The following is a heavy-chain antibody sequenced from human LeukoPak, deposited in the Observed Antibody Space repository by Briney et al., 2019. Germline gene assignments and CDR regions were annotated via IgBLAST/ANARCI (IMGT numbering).Heavy chain of an antibody. CDR2: ISYSGST. CDR1: GGSISSYY. CDR3: ARSIIVGTSYYFDY. Sequence: PSETLSLTCTVSGGSISSYYWSWIRQPPGKGPDWIGYISYSGSTNYNPSLKSRVTFSGDTSKNQFSLKLSSVTAADTAVYYCARSIIVGTSYYFDYWGQGALVTVSS. J-gene: IGHJ4*02. V-gene: IGHV4-59*08. D-gene: IGHD1-26*01.